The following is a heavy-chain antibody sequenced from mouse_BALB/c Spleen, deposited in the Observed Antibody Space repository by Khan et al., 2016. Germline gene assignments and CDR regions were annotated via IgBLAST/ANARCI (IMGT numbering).Heavy chain of an antibody. Sequence: EVELVESGGGLVQPGGSLKLSCAASGFTFSSYGMSWVRQTPDKRLELVATINSNVGRTYYPDSVKGRFTISRDNAKNTLYLQMSSLKSVYTAMYYYARMARTINWGQGTTLTVSS. CDR3: ARMARTIN. CDR2: INSNVGRT. V-gene: IGHV5-6-3*01. CDR1: GFTFSSYG. J-gene: IGHJ2*01.